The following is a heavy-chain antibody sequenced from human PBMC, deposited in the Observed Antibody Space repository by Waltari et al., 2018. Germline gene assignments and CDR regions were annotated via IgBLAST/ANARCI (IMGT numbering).Heavy chain of an antibody. CDR1: GGTFSRYA. CDR2: IIPIFGTA. V-gene: IGHV1-69*05. CDR3: ASTMSQSQINWFDP. Sequence: QVQLVQSGAEVKKPGSSVKVSCKASGGTFSRYAISWVRQAPGPGIAWIGGIIPIFGTANYAQKFQGTVTITTDESTSTAYMELSSLRSEDTAVYYCASTMSQSQINWFDPWGQGTLVTVSS. J-gene: IGHJ5*02.